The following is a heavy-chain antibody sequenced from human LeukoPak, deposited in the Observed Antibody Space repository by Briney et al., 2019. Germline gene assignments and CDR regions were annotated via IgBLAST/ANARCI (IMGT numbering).Heavy chain of an antibody. V-gene: IGHV4-38-2*01. Sequence: KASETLSLTCAVSGYSISSGYYWGWIRQPPGKGLEWIGSIYHSGSTYYNPSLKSRVTISVDTSKNQFSLKLSSVTAADTAVYYCASSPYYDFWSGYLLDYWGQGTLVTVSS. J-gene: IGHJ4*02. D-gene: IGHD3-3*01. CDR3: ASSPYYDFWSGYLLDY. CDR2: IYHSGST. CDR1: GYSISSGYY.